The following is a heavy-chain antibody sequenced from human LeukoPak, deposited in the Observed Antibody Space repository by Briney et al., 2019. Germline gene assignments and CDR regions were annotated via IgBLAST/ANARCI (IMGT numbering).Heavy chain of an antibody. CDR1: GFTFSSYS. J-gene: IGHJ3*02. D-gene: IGHD6-13*01. Sequence: GGSLRLSCAASGFTFSSYSMHWVRQAPGKGLEWVAVISYDGSNKYYADSVKGRFTISRDNSKNTLYLQMNSLRAEDTAVYYCARIAAAGASDAFDIWGQGTMVTVSS. CDR3: ARIAAAGASDAFDI. V-gene: IGHV3-30*03. CDR2: ISYDGSNK.